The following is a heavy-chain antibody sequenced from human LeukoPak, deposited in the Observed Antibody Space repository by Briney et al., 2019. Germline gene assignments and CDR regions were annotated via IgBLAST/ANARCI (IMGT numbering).Heavy chain of an antibody. Sequence: RASVKVSCKASGFTFTSSAVQWVRQARGQRLEWIGWIFVDSGNTNYAQKFQERVTITRDMSTSTAYMELSSLRSEDTAVYYCAAGPYNWNYESLVYWGQGTLVTVSS. CDR1: GFTFTSSA. D-gene: IGHD1-7*01. CDR3: AAGPYNWNYESLVY. CDR2: IFVDSGNT. V-gene: IGHV1-58*01. J-gene: IGHJ4*02.